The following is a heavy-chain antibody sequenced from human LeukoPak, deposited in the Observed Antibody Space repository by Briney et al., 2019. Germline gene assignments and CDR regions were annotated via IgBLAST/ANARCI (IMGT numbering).Heavy chain of an antibody. CDR2: IDVIVGGT. CDR3: MTRDSIGY. J-gene: IGHJ4*02. V-gene: IGHV3-64D*09. CDR1: GLTVTNYA. D-gene: IGHD3-22*01. Sequence: GRSLSLSCSASGLTVTNYAMHWVRQAPGKGLEYVSSIDVIVGGTYHADSVKGRSTIFRGRSKNTMYLQMSSLRAAYTSVYFCMTRDSIGYWGQGTLVTVSS.